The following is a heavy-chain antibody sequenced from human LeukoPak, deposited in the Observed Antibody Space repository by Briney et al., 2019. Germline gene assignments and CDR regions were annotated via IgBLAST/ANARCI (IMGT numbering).Heavy chain of an antibody. CDR2: ISSSSSYI. CDR1: GFTFSSYS. CDR3: ARRMFYYYYMDV. V-gene: IGHV3-21*01. Sequence: PGRSLRLSCAASGFTFSSYSMNWVRQAPGKGLEWVSSISSSSSYIYYADSVKGRFTISRDNAKNSLYLQMNSLRAEDTAVYYCARRMFYYYYMDVWGKGTTVTVSS. J-gene: IGHJ6*03. D-gene: IGHD3-10*02.